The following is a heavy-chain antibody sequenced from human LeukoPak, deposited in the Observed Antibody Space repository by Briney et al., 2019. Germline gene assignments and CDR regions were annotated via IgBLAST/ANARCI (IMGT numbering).Heavy chain of an antibody. CDR2: IYYSGST. J-gene: IGHJ4*02. V-gene: IGHV4-39*07. D-gene: IGHD6-6*01. Sequence: PLETLSLTCTVSGGSISSSSYYWGWIRQPPGKGLEWIGSIYYSGSTYYNPSLKSRVTISVDTSKNQFSLKLSSVTAADTAVYHCAREYSSSSLVDYWGQGTLVTVSS. CDR3: AREYSSSSLVDY. CDR1: GGSISSSSYY.